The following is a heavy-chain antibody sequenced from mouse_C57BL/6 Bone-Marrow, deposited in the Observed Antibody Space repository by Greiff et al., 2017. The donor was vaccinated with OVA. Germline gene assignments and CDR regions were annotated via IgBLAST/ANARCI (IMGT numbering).Heavy chain of an antibody. CDR2: ISSGSSNI. V-gene: IGHV5-17*01. CDR3: ARRYYGSDDYFDY. J-gene: IGHJ2*01. Sequence: EVQRVESGGGLVKPGGSLKLSCAASGFTFSDYGMHWVRQAPEKGLEWVAYISSGSSNIYYADTMKGRFTIARDNAKNTLFLQMTSLRSEDTAMYYCARRYYGSDDYFDYWGQGTTLTVSS. D-gene: IGHD2-2*01. CDR1: GFTFSDYG.